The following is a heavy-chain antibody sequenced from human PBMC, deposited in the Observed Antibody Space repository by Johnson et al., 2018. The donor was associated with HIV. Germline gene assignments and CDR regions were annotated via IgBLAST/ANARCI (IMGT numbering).Heavy chain of an antibody. CDR2: ISRVGSSASVI. CDR1: GFSFSDYF. J-gene: IGHJ3*02. V-gene: IGHV3-11*04. CDR3: ASDYGDYDHAFDI. Sequence: QVQLVESGGGVVQPGRSLRLSCAASGFSFSDYFVSWIRQAPGKGLEWVSYISRVGSSASVIYYADSVKGRFTISRENAKNSVYLQMNSRRRDDRAVYYCASDYGDYDHAFDIWGRGTVVTVTS. D-gene: IGHD4-17*01.